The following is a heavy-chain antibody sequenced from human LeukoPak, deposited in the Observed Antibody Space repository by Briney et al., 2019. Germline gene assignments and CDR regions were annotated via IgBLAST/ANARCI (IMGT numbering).Heavy chain of an antibody. D-gene: IGHD3-3*01. J-gene: IGHJ6*03. CDR3: ARDPSSDFWSGYYYYYYYYMDV. CDR2: IKQDGSEK. Sequence: PGGSLRLSCAASGFTFSSYWMSWVRQAPGKGLEWVANIKQDGSEKYYVDSVKGRFTISRDNAKNSLYLQMYSLRAEDTAVYYCARDPSSDFWSGYYYYYYYYMDVWGKGTTVTVSS. CDR1: GFTFSSYW. V-gene: IGHV3-7*01.